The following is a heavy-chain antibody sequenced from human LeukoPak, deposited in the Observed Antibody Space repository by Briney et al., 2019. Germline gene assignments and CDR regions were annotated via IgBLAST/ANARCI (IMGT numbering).Heavy chain of an antibody. D-gene: IGHD3-10*01. V-gene: IGHV1-2*02. J-gene: IGHJ4*02. CDR1: GYTFTGYY. CDR3: ARVSAEWFGESNY. CDR2: INPNSGGT. Sequence: GASVKVSCKASGYTFTGYYMHWVRQAPGQGLEWRGWINPNSGGTNYAQKFQGRVTMTRDTSISTAYMELSRLRSDDTAVYYCARVSAEWFGESNYWGQGTLVTVSS.